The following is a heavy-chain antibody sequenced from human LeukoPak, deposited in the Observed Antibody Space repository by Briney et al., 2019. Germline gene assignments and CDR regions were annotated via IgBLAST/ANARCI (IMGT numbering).Heavy chain of an antibody. J-gene: IGHJ4*02. Sequence: ASVKVSCKVSGYTLTELSLHWVRHAHGKGLGWLGGFDPEDGETIYAQKFQGRVTMTEDTSTDTDYMELSSLRSEDTAVYYCATGSGSSWQRDYWGQGTLVTVSS. V-gene: IGHV1-24*01. CDR1: GYTLTELS. CDR2: FDPEDGET. CDR3: ATGSGSSWQRDY. D-gene: IGHD6-13*01.